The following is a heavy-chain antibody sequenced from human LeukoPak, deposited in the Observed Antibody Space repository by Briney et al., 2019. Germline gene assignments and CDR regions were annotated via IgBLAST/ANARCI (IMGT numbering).Heavy chain of an antibody. D-gene: IGHD6-19*01. CDR3: AKDLIAVAAKGGY. Sequence: GGSLRLSCVASGFTFSNYDMNWVRQVPGKGLEWVSYISNSGSSKYYVDSVKGRFTISRDNSKNTLYLQMNSLRAEDTAVYYCAKDLIAVAAKGGYWGQGTLVTVSS. CDR2: ISNSGSSK. V-gene: IGHV3-23*01. J-gene: IGHJ4*02. CDR1: GFTFSNYD.